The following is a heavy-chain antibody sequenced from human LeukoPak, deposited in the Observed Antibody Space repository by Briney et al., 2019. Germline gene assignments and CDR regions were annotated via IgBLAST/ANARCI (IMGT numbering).Heavy chain of an antibody. D-gene: IGHD6-19*01. CDR1: GLTFSSYA. Sequence: GGSLRLSCAVSGLTFSSYAMIWVRQAPGEGLEWVPAISGSGGSTYYADSVKGRFTISRDNSKNTPYMQMNSLRAEDTAIYCCAKADSSGWLTVFDYWGQGTLVTVSS. V-gene: IGHV3-23*01. CDR2: ISGSGGST. CDR3: AKADSSGWLTVFDY. J-gene: IGHJ4*02.